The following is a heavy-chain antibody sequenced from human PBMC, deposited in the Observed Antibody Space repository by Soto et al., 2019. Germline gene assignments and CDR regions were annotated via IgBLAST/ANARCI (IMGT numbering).Heavy chain of an antibody. CDR1: GYTFTSYA. CDR2: INAGNGNT. Sequence: GASVKVSCKASGYTFTSYAMHWVRQAPGQRLEWMGWINAGNGNTKYSQKFQGRVTITRDTSASTAYMELSSLRSEDTAVYYCARDSSSWNPSYYFDYWGQGTLVTVS. J-gene: IGHJ4*02. CDR3: ARDSSSWNPSYYFDY. V-gene: IGHV1-3*01. D-gene: IGHD6-13*01.